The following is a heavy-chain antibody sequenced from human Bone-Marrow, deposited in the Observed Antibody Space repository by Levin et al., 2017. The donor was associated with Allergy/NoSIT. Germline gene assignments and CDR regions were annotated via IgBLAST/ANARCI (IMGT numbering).Heavy chain of an antibody. CDR2: IDPSDSFS. CDR1: GYTFTNYW. V-gene: IGHV5-10-1*01. J-gene: IGHJ3*01. CDR3: ASVGDMDAFDV. Sequence: GESLKISCKASGYTFTNYWIVWVRQMPGKGLEWMGRIDPSDSFSNYGPSFEGHVTFSADKSVTTAYLPWRSLKASDSAIYYCASVGDMDAFDVWGLGTMVTVSS. D-gene: IGHD2-21*02.